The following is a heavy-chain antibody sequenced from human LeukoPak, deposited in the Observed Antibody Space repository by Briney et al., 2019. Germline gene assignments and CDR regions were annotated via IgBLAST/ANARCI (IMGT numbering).Heavy chain of an antibody. Sequence: GSLRLSCAASGFTFSSYWMSWVRQPPGKGLEWIGEINHSGSTNYNPSLKSRVTISVDTSKNQFSLKLSSVTAADTAVYYCARGLRVTYYYDSSGYYYTWYFDYWGQGTLVTVSS. CDR3: ARGLRVTYYYDSSGYYYTWYFDY. CDR1: GFTFSSYW. J-gene: IGHJ4*02. D-gene: IGHD3-22*01. CDR2: INHSGST. V-gene: IGHV4-34*01.